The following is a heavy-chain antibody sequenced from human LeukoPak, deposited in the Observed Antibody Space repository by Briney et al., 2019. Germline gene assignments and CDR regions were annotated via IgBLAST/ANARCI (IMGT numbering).Heavy chain of an antibody. Sequence: PGGSLRLSCVGSGFDFNYYDINWVRQAPGKGLEWVSSISSRSSYIYFADSAKGRFTISRDNANGSVFLHMTSLRPEDTAVYYCARRGGMSSGRSFDHWAREPWSPSPQ. CDR1: GFDFNYYD. CDR3: ARRGGMSSGRSFDH. J-gene: IGHJ4*02. CDR2: ISSRSSYI. D-gene: IGHD3-16*01. V-gene: IGHV3-21*01.